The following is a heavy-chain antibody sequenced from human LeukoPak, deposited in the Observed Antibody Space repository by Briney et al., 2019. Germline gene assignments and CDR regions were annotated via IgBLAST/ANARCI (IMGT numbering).Heavy chain of an antibody. Sequence: GSPRLSCAASGVAFSSQAMGWVCQAPGKGLEWVSVISDSGSLTYYADAVSGRCRFSRDNSKKTLFLQLNSLRAEDTAVYYCAKDARRTNGCYYFDYWGQGTPVTVSS. J-gene: IGHJ4*02. CDR1: GVAFSSQA. CDR2: ISDSGSLT. CDR3: AKDARRTNGCYYFDY. V-gene: IGHV3-23*01. D-gene: IGHD2-8*01.